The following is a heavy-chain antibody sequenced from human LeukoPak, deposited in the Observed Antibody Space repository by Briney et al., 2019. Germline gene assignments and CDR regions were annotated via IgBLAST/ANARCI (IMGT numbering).Heavy chain of an antibody. J-gene: IGHJ3*02. CDR1: GFTFNTYS. V-gene: IGHV3-21*01. CDR3: ARDLGRSGYYTIDAFDI. Sequence: GGSLRLSCAASGFTFNTYSMNWVRQAPGKGLEWVSSISSSSSYIYYADSVKGRFTISRDNAKNSLYLQMNSLRAEDTAVYHCARDLGRSGYYTIDAFDIWGQGTMVTVSS. CDR2: ISSSSSYI. D-gene: IGHD3-22*01.